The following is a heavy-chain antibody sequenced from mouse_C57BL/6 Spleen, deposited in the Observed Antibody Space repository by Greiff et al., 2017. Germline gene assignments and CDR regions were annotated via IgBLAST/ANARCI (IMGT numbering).Heavy chain of an antibody. J-gene: IGHJ3*01. CDR2: ISYDGSN. Sequence: EVQLVESGPGLVKPSQSLSLTCSVTGYSITSGYYWNWIRQFPGNKLEWMGYISYDGSNNYNPSLKNRISITRDTAKNQFFLNLTSVTTEDTATYYCASRYGNYGWFAYWGQGTLVTVSA. D-gene: IGHD2-1*01. CDR1: GYSITSGYY. CDR3: ASRYGNYGWFAY. V-gene: IGHV3-6*01.